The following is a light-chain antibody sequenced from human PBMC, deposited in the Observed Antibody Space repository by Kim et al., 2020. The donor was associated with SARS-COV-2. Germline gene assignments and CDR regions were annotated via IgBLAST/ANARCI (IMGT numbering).Light chain of an antibody. J-gene: IGLJ3*02. CDR1: SSDIGGYDS. CDR3: ASYTRTSSWL. CDR2: DVR. Sequence: QSALTQPASVSGFPAQSITISCTGSSSDIGGYDSASWFQQYPGKGPRLIVYDVRSRASGVSNRFSGSKSGNTASLTIAGLQTEDEAEYFCASYTRTSSWLFCGGTQLTVL. V-gene: IGLV2-14*03.